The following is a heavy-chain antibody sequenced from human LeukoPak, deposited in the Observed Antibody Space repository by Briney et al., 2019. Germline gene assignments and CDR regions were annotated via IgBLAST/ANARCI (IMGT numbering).Heavy chain of an antibody. J-gene: IGHJ4*02. D-gene: IGHD3-3*01. Sequence: SETLSLTCTVSGGSISSYYWSWIRQPPGKGLEWIGYIYYSGSTNYNPSLKSRVTISVDTSKNQFSLKLSSVTAADTAVYYCARTYDFWSGPRFDYWGQGTLVTVSS. CDR3: ARTYDFWSGPRFDY. CDR1: GGSISSYY. V-gene: IGHV4-59*01. CDR2: IYYSGST.